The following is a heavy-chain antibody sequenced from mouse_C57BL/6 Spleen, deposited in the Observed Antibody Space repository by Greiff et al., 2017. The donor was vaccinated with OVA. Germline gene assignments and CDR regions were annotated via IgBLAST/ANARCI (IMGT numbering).Heavy chain of an antibody. V-gene: IGHV1-80*01. CDR3: ARSTMVTTANYFDY. D-gene: IGHD2-2*01. CDR2: IYPGDGDT. Sequence: QVQLKQSGAELVKPGASVKISCKASGYAFSSYWMNWVKQRPGKGLEWIGQIYPGDGDTNYNGKFKGKATLTADKSSSTAYMQLSSLTSEDSAVYFCARSTMVTTANYFDYWGQGTTLTVSS. J-gene: IGHJ2*01. CDR1: GYAFSSYW.